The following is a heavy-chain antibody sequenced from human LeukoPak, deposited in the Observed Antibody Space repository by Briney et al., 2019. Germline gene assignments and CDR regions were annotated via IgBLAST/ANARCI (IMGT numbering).Heavy chain of an antibody. CDR3: AKVITHRSTTVLGYDYYYYYMDV. Sequence: GGSLRLSCAASGFTFSSYGMSWVRQAPGKGLEWVSAISGSGGSTYYADSVKGRFTISRDNSKNTLYLQMNSLRAEDTAVYYCAKVITHRSTTVLGYDYYYYYMDVWGKGTTVTVSS. D-gene: IGHD2/OR15-2a*01. V-gene: IGHV3-23*01. CDR2: ISGSGGST. J-gene: IGHJ6*03. CDR1: GFTFSSYG.